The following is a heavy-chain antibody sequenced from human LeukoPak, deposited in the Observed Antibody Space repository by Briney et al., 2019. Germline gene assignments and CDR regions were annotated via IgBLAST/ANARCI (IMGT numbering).Heavy chain of an antibody. CDR3: ARDRDSANYYGSGSYSDAFDI. J-gene: IGHJ3*02. CDR1: GFTFNRCW. D-gene: IGHD3-10*01. V-gene: IGHV3-7*01. Sequence: GGSLRLSCVVSGFTFNRCWMNWVRQAPGKGLEWVAHINPDGRDTYYVDSVKGRFTISRDNAKNSLYLQMNSLRAEDTAVYYCARDRDSANYYGSGSYSDAFDIWGQGTMVTVSS. CDR2: INPDGRDT.